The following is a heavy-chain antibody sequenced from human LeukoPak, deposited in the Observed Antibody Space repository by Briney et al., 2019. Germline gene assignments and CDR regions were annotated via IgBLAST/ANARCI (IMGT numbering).Heavy chain of an antibody. D-gene: IGHD6-13*01. J-gene: IGHJ3*02. CDR1: GGSISSSSYY. V-gene: IGHV4-39*01. CDR2: IYYSGRT. CDR3: ARLPSSLDAFDI. Sequence: PSETLSLTCTVSGGSISSSSYYWGWIRQPPGKGLEWIGSIYYSGRTYYNPSLKTRVTISVDTSKTQFSLTLSSVPAADTAVYYCARLPSSLDAFDIWGQGTMVTVSS.